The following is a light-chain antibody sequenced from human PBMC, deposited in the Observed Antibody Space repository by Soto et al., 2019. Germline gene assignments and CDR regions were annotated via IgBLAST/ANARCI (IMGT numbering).Light chain of an antibody. V-gene: IGKV1-17*01. Sequence: DIQMTQSPSSLSASVGDRVTITCRASQSIRNDLSWYQQKPGKAPKRLIYTASSLHSGVPSRFSGSGSGTEFTLTISSLQPEDFATYYCTQHNTYPLTFGGGTKVDNK. CDR3: TQHNTYPLT. J-gene: IGKJ4*01. CDR1: QSIRND. CDR2: TAS.